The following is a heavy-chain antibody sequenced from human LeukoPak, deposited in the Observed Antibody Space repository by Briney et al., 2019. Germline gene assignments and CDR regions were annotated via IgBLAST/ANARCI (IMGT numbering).Heavy chain of an antibody. Sequence: GGSLRLSCAASGFTFSNAWMSWVRQAPGKGLEWVGRIKGKTDGGTTDYAAPVKGRFTISRDDSKNTLYLQMNSLKTEDTAVYYCTSRGYSSSSVVDYWGQGTLVTVSS. CDR2: IKGKTDGGTT. J-gene: IGHJ4*02. CDR3: TSRGYSSSSVVDY. D-gene: IGHD6-6*01. CDR1: GFTFSNAW. V-gene: IGHV3-15*01.